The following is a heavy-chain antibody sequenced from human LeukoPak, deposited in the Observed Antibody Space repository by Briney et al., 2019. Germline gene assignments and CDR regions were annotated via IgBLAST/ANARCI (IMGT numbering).Heavy chain of an antibody. CDR2: IIPIFGTA. V-gene: IGHV1-69*06. D-gene: IGHD3-22*01. CDR1: GCTFSSYA. CDR3: ARSGNGYRVLGYYYYMDV. J-gene: IGHJ6*03. Sequence: SVKVSCKASGCTFSSYAISWVRQAPGQGLEWMGGIIPIFGTANYAQKFQGRVTITADKSTSTAYMELSSLRSEDTAVYYCARSGNGYRVLGYYYYMDVWGKGTTVTVSS.